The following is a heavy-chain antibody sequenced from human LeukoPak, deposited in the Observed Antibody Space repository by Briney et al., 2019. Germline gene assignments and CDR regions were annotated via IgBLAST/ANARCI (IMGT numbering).Heavy chain of an antibody. D-gene: IGHD5-24*01. V-gene: IGHV4-38-2*02. Sequence: SETLSLTCTVSGFTTSYSWGWIRQPPGKGPEWIGNIFQSGSSHYNPSLKSRVTISRDTPKSQFFLKLSSVTAADTAVYYCARPRDGYMGVWFDPWGQGTLVTVSS. CDR3: ARPRDGYMGVWFDP. CDR2: IFQSGSS. J-gene: IGHJ5*02. CDR1: GFTTSYS.